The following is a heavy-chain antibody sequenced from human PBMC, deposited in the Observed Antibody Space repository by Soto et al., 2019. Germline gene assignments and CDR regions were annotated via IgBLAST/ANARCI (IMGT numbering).Heavy chain of an antibody. V-gene: IGHV3-23*01. J-gene: IGHJ4*02. Sequence: EVQLLESGGGLVQPGGSLRLSCAASGFTFSSYAMSWVRQAPGKGLEWVSAISGSGGSTYYADSVKGRFTISRDNSKNTRDLQMNSRRAEDTAVYYCAKSRWSDIVRRVYDYWGQGTLVTVSS. CDR2: ISGSGGST. CDR1: GFTFSSYA. CDR3: AKSRWSDIVRRVYDY. D-gene: IGHD2-8*01.